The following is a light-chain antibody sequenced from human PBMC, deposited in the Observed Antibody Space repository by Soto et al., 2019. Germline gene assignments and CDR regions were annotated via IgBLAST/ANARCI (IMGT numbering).Light chain of an antibody. CDR1: QSVLYSPNSKNY. V-gene: IGKV4-1*01. CDR2: WAS. J-gene: IGKJ4*01. CDR3: QQYYNTPLT. Sequence: DIVMTQSPDSLAVSLGERATINCKSSQSVLYSPNSKNYLAWYQQKPGQPPKLLIYWASTRESGVPDRFSGSGSGTDFTLTITSLQAEDVAVYYCQQYYNTPLTFGGGTKVDIK.